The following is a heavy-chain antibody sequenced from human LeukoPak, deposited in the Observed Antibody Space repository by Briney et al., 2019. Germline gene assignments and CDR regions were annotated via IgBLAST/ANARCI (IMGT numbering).Heavy chain of an antibody. V-gene: IGHV3-66*01. CDR1: GFTFSSYS. CDR2: IYSGGST. Sequence: GGSLRLSCAASGFTFSSYSMSWVRQAPGKGLEWVSVIYSGGSTYYADSVKGRFTISRDNSKNTLYLQMNSLRAEDTAVYYCAREMILLWFGEFPRAFDIWGQGTMVTVSS. D-gene: IGHD3-10*01. J-gene: IGHJ3*02. CDR3: AREMILLWFGEFPRAFDI.